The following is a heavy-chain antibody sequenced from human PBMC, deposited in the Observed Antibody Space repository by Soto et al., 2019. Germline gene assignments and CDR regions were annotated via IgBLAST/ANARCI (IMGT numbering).Heavy chain of an antibody. CDR1: GFTFSSYA. CDR2: ISSSGGST. J-gene: IGHJ4*02. D-gene: IGHD6-19*01. Sequence: GGSLRLSCAASGFTFSSYAMSWVRQSPGEGLEWVSAISSSGGSTYYADSVKGRFTISRDNSKNTLYLQMNSLRAEDTAVYYCAKNGGKARYSSGWTHRYFDYWGQGTLVTVSS. V-gene: IGHV3-23*01. CDR3: AKNGGKARYSSGWTHRYFDY.